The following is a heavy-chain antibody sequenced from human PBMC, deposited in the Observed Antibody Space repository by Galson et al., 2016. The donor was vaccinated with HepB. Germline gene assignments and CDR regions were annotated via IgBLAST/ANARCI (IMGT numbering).Heavy chain of an antibody. CDR3: SRGGGMYYSRDV. CDR2: ISSSSDYI. Sequence: SLRLSCAASGFTFTSYSMNWVRQAPGKGLEWVSSISSSSDYIYYSDSVRGRVTISRDNARNSLYLRMDSLRAEDTAVYFCSRGGGMYYSRDVWGQGTAVTV. D-gene: IGHD3-16*01. J-gene: IGHJ6*02. CDR1: GFTFTSYS. V-gene: IGHV3-21*01.